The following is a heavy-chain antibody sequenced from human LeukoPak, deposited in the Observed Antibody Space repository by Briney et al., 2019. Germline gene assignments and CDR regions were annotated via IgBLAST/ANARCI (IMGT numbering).Heavy chain of an antibody. D-gene: IGHD3-22*01. J-gene: IGHJ4*02. CDR3: ARGWGYYDSSGYYARQLDY. V-gene: IGHV4-34*01. CDR2: INHSGST. CDR1: GGSFSGYY. Sequence: SETLPLTCAVYGGSFSGYYWSWIRQPPGKGLEWIGEINHSGSTNYNPSLKSRVTISVDTSKNQFSLKLSSVTAADTAVYYCARGWGYYDSSGYYARQLDYWGQGTLVTVSS.